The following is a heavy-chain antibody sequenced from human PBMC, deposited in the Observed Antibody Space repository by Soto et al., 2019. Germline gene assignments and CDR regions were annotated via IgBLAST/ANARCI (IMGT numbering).Heavy chain of an antibody. Sequence: GGSLRLSCAASGFTFSSYEMNWVRQAPGKGLEWVSYISSSGSTIYYADSVKGRFTISRDNAKNSLYLQMNSLRAEDTAVYYCARDYDILTGYYISVVYYGMDVWGQGTTVTV. V-gene: IGHV3-48*03. CDR3: ARDYDILTGYYISVVYYGMDV. CDR1: GFTFSSYE. D-gene: IGHD3-9*01. CDR2: ISSSGSTI. J-gene: IGHJ6*02.